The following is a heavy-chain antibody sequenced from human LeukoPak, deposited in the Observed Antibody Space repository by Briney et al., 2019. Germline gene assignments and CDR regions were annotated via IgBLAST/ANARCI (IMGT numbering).Heavy chain of an antibody. CDR3: IKDMGFDLLKDAFDL. D-gene: IGHD1-26*01. V-gene: IGHV3-9*01. CDR1: GFSLADYA. Sequence: GGSLRLSCAASGFSLADYAMHWVRQAPGQGLEWVSSISWDGRNMAYAASVKGRFTISRDNAQNSLYLQMYSLKIEDTAFYYCIKDMGFDLLKDAFDLWGQGMLVTVSS. CDR2: ISWDGRNM. J-gene: IGHJ3*01.